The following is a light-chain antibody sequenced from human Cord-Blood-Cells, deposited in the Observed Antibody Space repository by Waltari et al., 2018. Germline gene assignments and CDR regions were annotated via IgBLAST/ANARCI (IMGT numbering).Light chain of an antibody. J-gene: IGLJ3*02. CDR1: SSDVGSYNL. V-gene: IGLV2-23*01. Sequence: QSALTQPASVSGSPGQSINLPCTGTSSDVGSYNLVPWYQQHPGKAPKPRIYEGSKRPSGVPHGFSGSKSGYTASLTIAGLQAEDEAAYYCCSYAGSSTLVFGGGTKLSVL. CDR3: CSYAGSSTLV. CDR2: EGS.